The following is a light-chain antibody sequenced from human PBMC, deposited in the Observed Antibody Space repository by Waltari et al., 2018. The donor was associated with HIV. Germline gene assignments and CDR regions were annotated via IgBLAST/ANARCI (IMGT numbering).Light chain of an antibody. CDR2: EVS. CDR1: SADVGSYDY. Sequence: HSALTQPASVSGSPGQSISISCPGPSADVGSYDYVPWYQQHAGKAPQLMLFEVSNRPSGISNRFSGSKAANTASLTSSGLQAEDEADYYCASYTTSRILVFGGGTRVTVL. V-gene: IGLV2-14*01. CDR3: ASYTTSRILV. J-gene: IGLJ2*01.